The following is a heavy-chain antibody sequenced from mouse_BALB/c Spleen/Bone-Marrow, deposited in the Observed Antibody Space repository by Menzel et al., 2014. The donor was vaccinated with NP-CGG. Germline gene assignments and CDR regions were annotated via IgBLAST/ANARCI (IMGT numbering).Heavy chain of an antibody. J-gene: IGHJ4*01. D-gene: IGHD1-1*01. CDR2: IDPANGNT. CDR1: GFNIKDTY. V-gene: IGHV14-3*02. CDR3: ALLLRYYAIDY. Sequence: EVQLQQSGAELVKPGASVKLSCTASGFNIKDTYMHWVKQRPEQGLEWIGRIDPANGNTKYDPKFQGKATITADTSSNTAYLQLSSLTSEDTAVYYCALLLRYYAIDYWGQGTSVTVDS.